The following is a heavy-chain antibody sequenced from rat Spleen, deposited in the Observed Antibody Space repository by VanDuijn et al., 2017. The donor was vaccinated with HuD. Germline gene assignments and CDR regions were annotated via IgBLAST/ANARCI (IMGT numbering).Heavy chain of an antibody. CDR1: GFTFSNFD. CDR3: VRQDTSGYSNWFAY. V-gene: IGHV5S23*01. CDR2: ISPSGVT. Sequence: EVQLVESDGGLVQPGRSLKLSCAASGFTFSNFDMAWVRQAPTTGLVWVASISPSGVTYYRDSVKGRFTVSRENARSTLYLLMDSLRSEDTATYYCVRQDTSGYSNWFAYWGQGTLVTVSS. J-gene: IGHJ3*01. D-gene: IGHD4-3*01.